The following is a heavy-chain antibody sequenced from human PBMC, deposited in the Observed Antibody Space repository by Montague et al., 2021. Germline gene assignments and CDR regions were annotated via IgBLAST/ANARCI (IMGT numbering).Heavy chain of an antibody. J-gene: IGHJ5*02. CDR3: AVGSESAWELLHH. CDR1: GNSISSKYF. V-gene: IGHV4-4*02. CDR2: IYHGTT. Sequence: SETLSLTCTVSGNSISSKYFWSWVRQPLGKGLEWIGEIYHGTTSYSPSLEGRLTVSMDTSKNQFSLKLSSVTAADTAVYYCAVGSESAWELLHHWGQGILVTVSP. D-gene: IGHD1-26*01.